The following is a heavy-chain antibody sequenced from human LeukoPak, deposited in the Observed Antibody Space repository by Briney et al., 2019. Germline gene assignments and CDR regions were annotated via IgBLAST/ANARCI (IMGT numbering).Heavy chain of an antibody. CDR1: GFTFSSYS. V-gene: IGHV3-21*01. D-gene: IGHD5-18*01. Sequence: PGGSMRLSCAASGFTFSSYSMNWVRQAPGKGLEWVSSISSRSSYIYYADSVKGRFTISRDNAKNSLYLQMNSLRAEDTAVYYCARFSVDTAMVTDYYYGMDVWGQGTTVTVSS. CDR2: ISSRSSYI. J-gene: IGHJ6*02. CDR3: ARFSVDTAMVTDYYYGMDV.